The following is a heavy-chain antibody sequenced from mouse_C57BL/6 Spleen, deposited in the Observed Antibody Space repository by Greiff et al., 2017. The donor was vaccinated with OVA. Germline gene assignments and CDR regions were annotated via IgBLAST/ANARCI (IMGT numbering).Heavy chain of an antibody. CDR3: ARFTTGYYFDY. CDR1: GYTFTSYW. J-gene: IGHJ2*01. Sequence: VQLQQPGAELVRPGSSVKLSCKASGYTFTSYWMDWVKQRPGQGLEWIGNIYPSDSETHYNQKFKDKATLTVDKSSSTAYMQLSSLTSEDSEVYDCARFTTGYYFDYWGQGTTLTVSS. D-gene: IGHD2-12*01. V-gene: IGHV1-61*01. CDR2: IYPSDSET.